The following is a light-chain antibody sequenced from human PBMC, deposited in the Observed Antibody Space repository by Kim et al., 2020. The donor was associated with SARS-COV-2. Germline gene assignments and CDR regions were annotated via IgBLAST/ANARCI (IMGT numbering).Light chain of an antibody. CDR3: QQCYNWPPWT. J-gene: IGKJ1*01. CDR1: QSVSSN. CDR2: GAS. Sequence: SPGGRATLSCRASQSVSSNLAWYQQKPGQAPRLLIYGASTRATGIPARFSGSGSGTEFTLTISSLQSEDFAVYYCQQCYNWPPWTFGQGTKVDIK. V-gene: IGKV3-15*01.